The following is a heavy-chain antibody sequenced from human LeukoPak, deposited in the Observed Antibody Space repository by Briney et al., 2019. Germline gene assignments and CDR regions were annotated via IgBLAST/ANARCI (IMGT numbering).Heavy chain of an antibody. CDR1: GGSISSSSYY. D-gene: IGHD6-19*01. V-gene: IGHV4-39*01. CDR3: ARHVPSGYYFDY. CDR2: IYYSGST. Sequence: SETLSLTCTVSGGSISSSSYYWGWIRQPPGKGLKWIGSIYYSGSTYYNPSLKSRVTISVDTSKNQFSLKLSSVTAADTAVYYCARHVPSGYYFDYWGQGTLVTVSS. J-gene: IGHJ4*02.